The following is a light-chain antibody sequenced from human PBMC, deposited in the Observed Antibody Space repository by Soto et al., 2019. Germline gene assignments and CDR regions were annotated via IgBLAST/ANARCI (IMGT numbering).Light chain of an antibody. CDR1: QSVSGSF. J-gene: IGKJ1*01. CDR3: QQYGRSPPWT. V-gene: IGKV3-20*01. Sequence: EIVLTQSPGTLSLSPGERATLSCRASQSVSGSFLAWYQQKPGQAPRLLIYGASNRATGIPDRFSGSGSGTDFTLTISRLEPEDFAVYYCQQYGRSPPWTFGQGTKVEIK. CDR2: GAS.